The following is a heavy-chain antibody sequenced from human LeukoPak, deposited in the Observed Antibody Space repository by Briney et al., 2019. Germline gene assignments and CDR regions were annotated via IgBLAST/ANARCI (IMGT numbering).Heavy chain of an antibody. CDR3: ARLRRGEPLDS. CDR1: DGSISSSSSF. D-gene: IGHD3-16*01. V-gene: IGHV4-39*01. J-gene: IGHJ4*02. CDR2: IDYSGST. Sequence: SETLSLTCTVSDGSISSSSSFWGWIRQPPGKGLEWIGSIDYSGSTYYNPSLKSLLTISADTSKNQFSLRLSSVTAADTAVYYCARLRRGEPLDSWGQGTLVTVSS.